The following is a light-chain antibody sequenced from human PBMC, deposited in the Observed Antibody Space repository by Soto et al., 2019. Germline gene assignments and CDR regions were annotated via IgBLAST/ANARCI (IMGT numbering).Light chain of an antibody. V-gene: IGKV1-27*01. CDR1: QGIGNY. CDR2: TSS. CDR3: QKHNAAPLT. Sequence: DIQMTQSPSSLSASVGDRVTITCRASQGIGNYLAWYQQKPGKVPKLLIYTSSTLHSGVPSRFSGSGSGTDFTLTISNLQPEDVATYYCQKHNAAPLTFGGGTKVDIK. J-gene: IGKJ4*01.